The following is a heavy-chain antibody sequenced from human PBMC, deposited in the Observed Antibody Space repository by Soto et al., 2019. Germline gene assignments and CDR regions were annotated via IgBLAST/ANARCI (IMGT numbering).Heavy chain of an antibody. D-gene: IGHD2-15*01. J-gene: IGHJ4*02. CDR1: GGSINSNNYY. CDR3: AKVVVAATRHTDFDS. Sequence: SETLSLTCTVSGGSINSNNYYWAWIRQPPGKGLAWIASIYYDGSTYYNPSLKSRVTISIDTSKNQFSLRLRSVTAADTAIYYCAKVVVAATRHTDFDSWGQGTLVTVST. CDR2: IYYDGST. V-gene: IGHV4-39*01.